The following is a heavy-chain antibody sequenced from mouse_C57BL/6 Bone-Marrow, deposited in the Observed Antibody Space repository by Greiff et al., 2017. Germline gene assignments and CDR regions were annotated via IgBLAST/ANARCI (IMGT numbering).Heavy chain of an antibody. CDR2: IYPGSGST. CDR1: GYTFTSYW. CDR3: ARPYYSNYWYFDV. Sequence: QVHVKQPGAELVKPGASVKMSCKASGYTFTSYWITWVKQRPGQGLEWIGDIYPGSGSTNYNEKFKRKATLTVDTSSSTAYMQLSSLTSEDSAVYYCARPYYSNYWYFDVWGTGTTVTVSS. J-gene: IGHJ1*03. D-gene: IGHD2-5*01. V-gene: IGHV1-55*01.